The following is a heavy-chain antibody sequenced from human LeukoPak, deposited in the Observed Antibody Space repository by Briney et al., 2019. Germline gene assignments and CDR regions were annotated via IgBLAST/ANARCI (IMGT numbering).Heavy chain of an antibody. CDR2: IKRDGSEK. CDR1: GFTFNSYW. D-gene: IGHD3-16*01. CDR3: ARGGGLDV. V-gene: IGHV3-7*03. J-gene: IGHJ6*02. Sequence: GGSLRLSCAASGFTFNSYWMNWVRQAPGKGLEWVANIKRDGSEKYYVDSVKGRFTISRDNAKNSLYLQMSNLRAEGTAVYFCARGGGLDVWGQGATVTVSS.